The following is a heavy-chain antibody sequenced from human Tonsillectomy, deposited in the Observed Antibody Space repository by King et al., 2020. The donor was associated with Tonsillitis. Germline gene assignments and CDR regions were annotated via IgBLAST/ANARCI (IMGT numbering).Heavy chain of an antibody. CDR2: MNADGSTI. J-gene: IGHJ4*02. D-gene: IGHD1-7*01. CDR3: ARAGNYRFDF. CDR1: GFTFSNSW. Sequence: VQLVESGGDLVQPGGSLRVSCAASGFTFSNSWMHWVRQAPGKGLVWVSRMNADGSTINYADSVKGRFTISRDNAKNTLYLQMNSPRVEDTVVYYCARAGNYRFDFWGQGTLVTVSS. V-gene: IGHV3-74*01.